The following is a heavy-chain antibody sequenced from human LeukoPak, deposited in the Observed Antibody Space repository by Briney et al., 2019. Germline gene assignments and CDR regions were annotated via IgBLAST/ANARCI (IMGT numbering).Heavy chain of an antibody. CDR3: ARIYYDSGAYYRRAFDI. Sequence: PSETLSLTCTVSGGSISTYYWSWIRQPPGKGLEWIAYIYNSGSTNSNPSLKSRVTISVDTSKNQFSLRLSSVTAADTAVYHCARIYYDSGAYYRRAFDIWGQGTMVSVSS. CDR1: GGSISTYY. J-gene: IGHJ3*02. V-gene: IGHV4-59*01. CDR2: IYNSGST. D-gene: IGHD3-22*01.